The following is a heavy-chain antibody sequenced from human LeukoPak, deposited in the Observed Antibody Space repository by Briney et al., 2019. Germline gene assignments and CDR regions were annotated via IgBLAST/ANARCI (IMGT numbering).Heavy chain of an antibody. CDR2: IHHSGST. Sequence: SQTLSLTCTVSGGSISSGNYYWSWIRQHPGKGLEWIGYIHHSGSTYYNPSLKSRVIISVDTSKNQFSLKLNSVTAADTAVYYCATYGSGSYRFDPWGQGTLVTVSS. CDR3: ATYGSGSYRFDP. J-gene: IGHJ5*02. V-gene: IGHV4-31*03. D-gene: IGHD3-10*01. CDR1: GGSISSGNYY.